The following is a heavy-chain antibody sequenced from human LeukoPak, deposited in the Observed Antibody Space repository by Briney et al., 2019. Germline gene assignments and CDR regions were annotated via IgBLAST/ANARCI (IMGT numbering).Heavy chain of an antibody. J-gene: IGHJ3*02. CDR2: IYHSGST. D-gene: IGHD5-12*01. CDR3: AVATTAYAFDI. V-gene: IGHV4-4*02. CDR1: GGSISSSNW. Sequence: SETLSLTCAVSGGSISSSNWWSWVRQPPGQGLEWIGEIYHSGSTNYNPSLESRVAISVDKSKNQFSLKVSSVTAADTAVYYCAVATTAYAFDIWGLGTMVTVSS.